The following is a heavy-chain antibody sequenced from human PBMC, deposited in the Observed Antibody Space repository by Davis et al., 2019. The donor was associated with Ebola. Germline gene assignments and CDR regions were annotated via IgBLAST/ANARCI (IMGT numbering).Heavy chain of an antibody. V-gene: IGHV4-34*01. CDR2: INHSGST. J-gene: IGHJ6*02. D-gene: IGHD2-15*01. CDR1: GGSFSGYY. Sequence: SETLPLTCAVYGGSFSGYYWSWIRQPPGKGLEWIGEINHSGSTNYNPSLKSRVTISVDTSKNQFSLKLSSVTAADTAVYYSARGPWRYCSGGSCYSYYYYGMDVWGQGTTVTVSS. CDR3: ARGPWRYCSGGSCYSYYYYGMDV.